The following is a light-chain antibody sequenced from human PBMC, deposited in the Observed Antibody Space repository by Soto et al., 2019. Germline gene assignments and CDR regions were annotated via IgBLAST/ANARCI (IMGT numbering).Light chain of an antibody. CDR3: QQYYSFPQ. V-gene: IGKV1-5*03. CDR2: KAS. Sequence: DIQMNHSPATLSGSVGDRVTISYRASQTISSGLALYQQKPGKAPKLLIYKASTFQSGVPSSFSGTGPGTDFTLTLCCLQSEDFATYYRQQYYSFPQFGHVAKVDI. J-gene: IGKJ1*01. CDR1: QTISSG.